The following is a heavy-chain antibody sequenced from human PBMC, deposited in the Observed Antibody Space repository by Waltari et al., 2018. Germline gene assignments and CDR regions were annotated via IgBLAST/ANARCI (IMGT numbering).Heavy chain of an antibody. D-gene: IGHD6-6*01. J-gene: IGHJ6*03. V-gene: IGHV3-30*02. CDR2: IRYDGSNK. Sequence: QVQLVESGGGVVQSGGSLRLSCAASGFTFSSYGMHWVRQAPGKGLEWVAFIRYDGSNKYYADSVKGRFTISRDNSKNTLYLQMNSLRAEDTAVYYCAKPPVGQLGRQWYYYYMDVWGKGTTVTISS. CDR1: GFTFSSYG. CDR3: AKPPVGQLGRQWYYYYMDV.